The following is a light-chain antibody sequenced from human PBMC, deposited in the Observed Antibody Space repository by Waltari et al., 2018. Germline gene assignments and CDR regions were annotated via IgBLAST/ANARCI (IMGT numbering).Light chain of an antibody. Sequence: QSALTQPASVSGSPGQSITISCTGTSSDVGGYNYVSWYQQHPGKAPKLMIYDVSNRRAGVCNRFSGSQSGNTASLTISGLQAEDEADYYCSSYTSSSTLVVFGGGTKLTVL. CDR1: SSDVGGYNY. J-gene: IGLJ2*01. V-gene: IGLV2-14*03. CDR3: SSYTSSSTLVV. CDR2: DVS.